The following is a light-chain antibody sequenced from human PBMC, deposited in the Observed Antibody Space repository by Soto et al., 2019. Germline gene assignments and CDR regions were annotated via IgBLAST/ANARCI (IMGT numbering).Light chain of an antibody. V-gene: IGKV3-20*01. CDR1: QSVSSN. J-gene: IGKJ1*01. CDR2: GAS. Sequence: EIVMTQSPATLSVSPGERATLSCRASQSVSSNLAWYQQKPGQAPRLLISGASSRATGIPDRFSGSGSGTDFTLTISRLESDDFAVYYCQQYGSSPRTFGQGTKVDIK. CDR3: QQYGSSPRT.